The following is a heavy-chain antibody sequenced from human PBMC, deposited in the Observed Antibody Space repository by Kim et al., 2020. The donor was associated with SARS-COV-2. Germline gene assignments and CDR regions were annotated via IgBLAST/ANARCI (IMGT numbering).Heavy chain of an antibody. CDR3: ARETTGYGELPD. Sequence: SETLSLTCSVSGDSIGSFYWSWIRQTPGKGLEWIGYVYHSGTANFSPSFNSRVTLSVGMAKNQFSLTLRSVTAADTAFYYCARETTGYGELPDWGQGILVIVSS. D-gene: IGHD3-10*01. CDR2: VYHSGTA. V-gene: IGHV4-59*01. J-gene: IGHJ4*02. CDR1: GDSIGSFY.